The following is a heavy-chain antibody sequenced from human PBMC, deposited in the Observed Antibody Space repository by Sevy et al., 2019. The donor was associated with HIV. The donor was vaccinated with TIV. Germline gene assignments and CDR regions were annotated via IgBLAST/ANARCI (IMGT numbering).Heavy chain of an antibody. D-gene: IGHD3-10*01. CDR1: GDSVSSNSAA. V-gene: IGHV6-1*01. CDR2: TYYRSKWYN. Sequence: SQTLSLTCAISGDSVSSNSAAWNWIRQSPSRGLEWLGRTYYRSKWYNDYVVSVKSRITINPDTSKNQFSLQLNSVTPEDTAVYYCARGDYYGSGTYYKGYYYYGMDVWGQGTTVTVSS. CDR3: ARGDYYGSGTYYKGYYYYGMDV. J-gene: IGHJ6*02.